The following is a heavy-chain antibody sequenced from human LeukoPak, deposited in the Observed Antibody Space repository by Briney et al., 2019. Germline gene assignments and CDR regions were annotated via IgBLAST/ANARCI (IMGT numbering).Heavy chain of an antibody. J-gene: IGHJ6*02. CDR2: IYTSGST. V-gene: IGHV4-4*07. D-gene: IGHD3-10*01. Sequence: SETLSLTCTVSGGSISSYYWSCIRQPAGKGLEWIGRIYTSGSTNYNPSLKSRVTMSVDTSKNQFSLKLSSLTAADTAVYYCARDFFNYYGSGSYSVHGMDVWGQGITVIVSS. CDR3: ARDFFNYYGSGSYSVHGMDV. CDR1: GGSISSYY.